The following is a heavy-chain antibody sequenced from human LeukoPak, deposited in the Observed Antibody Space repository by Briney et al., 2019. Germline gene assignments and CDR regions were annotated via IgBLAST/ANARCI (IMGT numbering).Heavy chain of an antibody. CDR3: SAHYGPGPV. V-gene: IGHV1-2*02. CDR1: GYTFIDHH. CDR2: IHPNGRDT. J-gene: IGHJ4*02. Sequence: ASVKVSCRASGYTFIDHHILWVRQAPGQGLEWMGWIHPNGRDTQYAQKFQDRMTMTTDTSITTAYMELHSVTSDDTAVYYCSAHYGPGPVWGQGTLITASS. D-gene: IGHD3-10*01.